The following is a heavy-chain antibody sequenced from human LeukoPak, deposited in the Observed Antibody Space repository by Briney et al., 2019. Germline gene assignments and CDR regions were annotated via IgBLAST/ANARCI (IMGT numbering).Heavy chain of an antibody. CDR3: AKDGGGSLEWLPPIDV. J-gene: IGHJ6*02. Sequence: GGSLRLSCAASGFTFSSHAMGWVRQAPEKGLEWVSSITGSGGSTYYGDSVKGRFTISRDNSKNTLYLQMNSLRAEDTALYYCAKDGGGSLEWLPPIDVWGQGTTVTVSS. D-gene: IGHD3-3*01. CDR2: ITGSGGST. CDR1: GFTFSSHA. V-gene: IGHV3-23*01.